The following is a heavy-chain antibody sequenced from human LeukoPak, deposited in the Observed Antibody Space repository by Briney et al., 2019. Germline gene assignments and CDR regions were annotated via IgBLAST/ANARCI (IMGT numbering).Heavy chain of an antibody. Sequence: GRSLRLSCAASGFTFSSYAKHWVRQAPGKGLEWVAVISYDGSNKYYADSVKGRFTISRDNSKNTLYLQMNSLRAEDTAVYYCARDRIVVVPAAIGYWGQGTLVTVSS. V-gene: IGHV3-30*01. D-gene: IGHD2-2*01. CDR2: ISYDGSNK. CDR1: GFTFSSYA. J-gene: IGHJ4*02. CDR3: ARDRIVVVPAAIGY.